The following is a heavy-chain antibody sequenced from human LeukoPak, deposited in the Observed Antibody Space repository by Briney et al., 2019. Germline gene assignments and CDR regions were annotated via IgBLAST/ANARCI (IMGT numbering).Heavy chain of an antibody. J-gene: IGHJ4*02. CDR2: VYYSGTT. D-gene: IGHD3-22*01. CDR1: GGSISLSYYC. V-gene: IGHV4-39*07. CDR3: VGDSSGYYRQDY. Sequence: SETLSLTCSVSGGSISLSYYCWGWIRQPPGKALEWIGSVYYSGTTSYNPSLKSRVTISVDMSKNHFSLRLSSVTAADTAVYYCVGDSSGYYRQDYWGQGTLATVSS.